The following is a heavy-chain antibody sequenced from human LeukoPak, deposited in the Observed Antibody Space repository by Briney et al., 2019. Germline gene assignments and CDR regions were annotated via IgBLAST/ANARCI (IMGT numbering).Heavy chain of an antibody. CDR2: ISGSGGST. V-gene: IGHV3-23*01. Sequence: GGSLRLSCAASGFTFSGYALSSVPQAPGEGLEWVSAISGSGGSTYYADSVKGRFTISRDNSKNTLYLQMISLIAEDNAVFYCAKSNYLGLGDWFDPWGQGTLVTVSS. CDR1: GFTFSGYA. CDR3: AKSNYLGLGDWFDP. D-gene: IGHD3-16*01. J-gene: IGHJ5*02.